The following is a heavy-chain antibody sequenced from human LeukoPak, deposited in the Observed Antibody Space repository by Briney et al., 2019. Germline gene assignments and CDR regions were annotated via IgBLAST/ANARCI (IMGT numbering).Heavy chain of an antibody. D-gene: IGHD3-3*01. CDR3: ARSPHYDFWSGYPGDAFDI. CDR1: GGSISSGSYY. CDR2: IYTSGST. V-gene: IGHV4-61*02. Sequence: SETLSLTCTVSGGSISSGSYYWSWIRQPAGKGLEWIGRIYTSGSTNYNPSLKSRVTISVDTSKNQFFLKLSSVTAADTAVYYCARSPHYDFWSGYPGDAFDIWGQGTMVTVSS. J-gene: IGHJ3*02.